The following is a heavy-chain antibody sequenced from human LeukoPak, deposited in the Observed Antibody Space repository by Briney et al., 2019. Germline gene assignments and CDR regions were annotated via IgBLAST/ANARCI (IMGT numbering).Heavy chain of an antibody. Sequence: GRSLRLSCAASGFTFSSFGMHWVRQAPGQGLEWVAVISYDGSNPYYADSVKGRFTISRDNSKNTLYLQMNSLRAEDTAVYYCAKDHYDYIGGTYRDFDYWGQGTLVTVSS. J-gene: IGHJ4*02. CDR2: ISYDGSNP. D-gene: IGHD3-16*02. CDR3: AKDHYDYIGGTYRDFDY. CDR1: GFTFSSFG. V-gene: IGHV3-30*18.